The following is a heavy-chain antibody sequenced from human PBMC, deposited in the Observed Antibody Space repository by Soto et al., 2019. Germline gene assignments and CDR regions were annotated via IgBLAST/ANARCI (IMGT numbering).Heavy chain of an antibody. CDR3: ARGWGSNVVPAAPRIDYYYYYMDV. Sequence: SETLSLTCAVYGGSFSGYYWSWIRQPPGKGLEWIGEINHSGSTNYNPALKSRVTISVDTSKNQFSLKLSSVTAADTAVYYCARGWGSNVVPAAPRIDYYYYYMDVWGKGTTVTVSS. CDR1: GGSFSGYY. CDR2: INHSGST. D-gene: IGHD2-2*01. V-gene: IGHV4-34*01. J-gene: IGHJ6*03.